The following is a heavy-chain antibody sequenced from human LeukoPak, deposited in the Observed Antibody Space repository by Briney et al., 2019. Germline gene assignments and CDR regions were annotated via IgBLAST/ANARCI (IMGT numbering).Heavy chain of an antibody. D-gene: IGHD6-13*01. CDR3: ARDQQLAVFDY. Sequence: GGSLRLSCAASGFTFSSYGMHWVRQAPGKGLEWVAVIWYDGSNKYYADSVKGRFTISRYNSKNPLYLQMNSLRAEDTAVYYCARDQQLAVFDYWGQGTLVSVSS. V-gene: IGHV3-33*01. CDR2: IWYDGSNK. CDR1: GFTFSSYG. J-gene: IGHJ4*02.